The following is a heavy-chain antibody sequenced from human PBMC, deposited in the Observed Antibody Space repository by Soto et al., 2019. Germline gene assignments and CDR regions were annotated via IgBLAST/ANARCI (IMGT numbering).Heavy chain of an antibody. J-gene: IGHJ6*02. D-gene: IGHD3-10*01. V-gene: IGHV3-21*01. CDR3: AREFMVRGVIEDV. CDR1: GFTFTIYS. CDR2: ISSSSSYI. Sequence: WGSLIHSCLASGFTFTIYSMNWVRQAPGKGLEWVSSISSSSSYIYYADSVKGRFTISRDNAKNSLYLQMNSLRAEDTAVYYCAREFMVRGVIEDVWGQGTTVTVSS.